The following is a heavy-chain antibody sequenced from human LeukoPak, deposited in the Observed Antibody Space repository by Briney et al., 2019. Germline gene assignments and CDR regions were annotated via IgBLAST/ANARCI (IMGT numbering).Heavy chain of an antibody. J-gene: IGHJ1*01. CDR3: ASPAYYDFWSGLWDAEYLQH. Sequence: ASVKVSCKASGYTFTRYAMHWVRQAPGQRLEWMGWINAGNGNTKYSQKFQGRVTITRDTSASTAYMELSSLRSEDTAVYYCASPAYYDFWSGLWDAEYLQHWGQGTLVTVSS. CDR2: INAGNGNT. V-gene: IGHV1-3*01. D-gene: IGHD3-3*01. CDR1: GYTFTRYA.